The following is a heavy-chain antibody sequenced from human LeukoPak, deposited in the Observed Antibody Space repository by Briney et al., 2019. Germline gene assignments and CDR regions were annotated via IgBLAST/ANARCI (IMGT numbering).Heavy chain of an antibody. D-gene: IGHD3-10*01. CDR3: AGNYYGSGSYYSEDRY. V-gene: IGHV4-61*02. Sequence: SETLSLTCTVSGGSISSGSYYWSWIRQPAGKGLEWIGRIYTSGSTNYNPSLKSRVTISVDTSKNQFSLKLSSVTAADTAVYYCAGNYYGSGSYYSEDRYWGQGTLVTVFS. CDR2: IYTSGST. CDR1: GGSISSGSYY. J-gene: IGHJ4*02.